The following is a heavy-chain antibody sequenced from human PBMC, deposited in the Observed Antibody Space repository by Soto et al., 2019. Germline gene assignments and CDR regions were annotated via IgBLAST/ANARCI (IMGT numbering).Heavy chain of an antibody. D-gene: IGHD2-2*03. CDR2: ISWNSGDI. CDR3: AKDNDLDRDGPFDY. V-gene: IGHV3-9*01. J-gene: IGHJ4*02. Sequence: EVQLVESGGGSVQPCRSLRLSCAASGFSFDDYGMHWVRQGPGKGLEWVSGISWNSGDIYYAVSVKGRFTISRDNAKRSMYLQMTSLRTEDTALYYCAKDNDLDRDGPFDYWGQGILVTVSS. CDR1: GFSFDDYG.